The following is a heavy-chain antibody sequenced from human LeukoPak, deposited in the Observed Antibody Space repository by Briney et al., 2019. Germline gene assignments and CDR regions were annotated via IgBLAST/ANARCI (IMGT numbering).Heavy chain of an antibody. Sequence: GESLKISCKGSGYSFANNWIAWVRQMPGKGLEWMGIIHPGDSDTRYRPSFQGQVTISADKSISTAYLQWSSLKASDTAMYYCARHHDYGDYGCFDYWGQGTLVTVSS. J-gene: IGHJ4*02. CDR3: ARHHDYGDYGCFDY. CDR1: GYSFANNW. V-gene: IGHV5-51*01. CDR2: IHPGDSDT. D-gene: IGHD4-17*01.